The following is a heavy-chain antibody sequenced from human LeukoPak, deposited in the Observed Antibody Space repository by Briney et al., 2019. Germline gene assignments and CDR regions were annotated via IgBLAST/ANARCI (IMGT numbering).Heavy chain of an antibody. J-gene: IGHJ4*02. CDR2: IYYSGST. CDR3: ARREKSPYYFDY. Sequence: PSETLSLTCTVYGGSISSYYWSWIRQPPGKGLEWIGYIYYSGSTNYNPSLKSRVTISVDTSKNQFSLKLSSVAAADTAVYYCARREKSPYYFDYWGQGTLVTVSS. V-gene: IGHV4-59*01. CDR1: GGSISSYY.